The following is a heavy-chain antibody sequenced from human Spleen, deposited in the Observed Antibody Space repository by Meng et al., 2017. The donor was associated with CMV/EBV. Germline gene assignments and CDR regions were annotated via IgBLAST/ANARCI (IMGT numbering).Heavy chain of an antibody. CDR1: EFIVGANI. Sequence: GGSLRLSCAASEFIVGANIMSWVRQPQGRGMEWISMLHGDRTFYADSVQGRLTISRDNSKNTFYLQMNSLRAEDTAVYYCARGHFDYWGQGMLVTVSS. V-gene: IGHV3-53*03. J-gene: IGHJ4*02. CDR3: ARGHFDY. CDR2: LHGDRT.